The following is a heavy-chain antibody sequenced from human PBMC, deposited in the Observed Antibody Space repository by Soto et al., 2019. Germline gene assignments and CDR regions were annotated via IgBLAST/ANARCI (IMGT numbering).Heavy chain of an antibody. D-gene: IGHD6-6*01. V-gene: IGHV4-4*02. Sequence: TCELFSRIPRRSNKRGCRRLLPGKGLEWIGEIYHSGSTNYNPSLKSRVTISVDKSKNQFSLKLSSVTAADTAVYYCSRWYGSSPSGQYYYGMDVCGQVTTVT. CDR1: SRIPRRSNK. CDR2: IYHSGST. CDR3: SRWYGSSPSGQYYYGMDV. J-gene: IGHJ6*02.